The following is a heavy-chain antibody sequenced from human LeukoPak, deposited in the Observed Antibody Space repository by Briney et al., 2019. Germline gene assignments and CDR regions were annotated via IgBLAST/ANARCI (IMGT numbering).Heavy chain of an antibody. Sequence: GSLRLSCAASGFTFNTYAMHWVRQAPGKGLEYVSAISSNGDSTYYANSVKGRFTISRDNSKNTLYLQMGSLRAEDMAVYYCARPAYYYGSGSSHFQYYYMDVWGKGTTDTISS. V-gene: IGHV3-64*01. D-gene: IGHD3-10*01. CDR3: ARPAYYYGSGSSHFQYYYMDV. J-gene: IGHJ6*03. CDR1: GFTFNTYA. CDR2: ISSNGDST.